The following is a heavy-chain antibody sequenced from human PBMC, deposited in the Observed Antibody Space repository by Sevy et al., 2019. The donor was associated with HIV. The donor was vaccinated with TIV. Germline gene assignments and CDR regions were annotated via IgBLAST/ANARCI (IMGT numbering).Heavy chain of an antibody. J-gene: IGHJ6*02. CDR1: GYTFTSYG. CDR3: ARTSRGIVVIPAAQHYYGMDV. V-gene: IGHV7-4-1*02. Sequence: APVKVSCKASGYTFTSYGMNWVRQAPGQGLEWMGWINTNTGNPTYAQGFTGRFVFSLDTSVSTAYLQIRSLKAEDTAVYYWARTSRGIVVIPAAQHYYGMDVWGQGTTVTVSS. D-gene: IGHD2-2*01. CDR2: INTNTGNP.